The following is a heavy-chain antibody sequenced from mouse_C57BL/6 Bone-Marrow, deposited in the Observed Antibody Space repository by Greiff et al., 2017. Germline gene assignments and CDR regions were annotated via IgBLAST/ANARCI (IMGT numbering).Heavy chain of an antibody. V-gene: IGHV5-17*01. D-gene: IGHD2-4*01. Sequence: EVKLVESGGGLVKPGGSLKLSCAASGFTFSGYGMHWVRQAPEKGLEWVAYISSGSSNIYYADTVKGRFTISRDNAKNTLFLQMTSLRVDGPAMYYCARRCFPYYEYDSLAFWGTGTMVTVSA. CDR3: ARRCFPYYEYDSLAF. J-gene: IGHJ3*01. CDR2: ISSGSSNI. CDR1: GFTFSGYG.